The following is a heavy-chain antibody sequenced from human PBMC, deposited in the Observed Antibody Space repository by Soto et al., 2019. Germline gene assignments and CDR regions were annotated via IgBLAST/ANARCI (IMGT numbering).Heavy chain of an antibody. Sequence: QVQLQQWGAGLLKPSETLSLTCAVYGGSFSGYYWSWIRQPPGKGLEWIGEINHSGSTNYNPSLKSRVTISVDTSKNEFSLKLSSVTAADTAVYDCAGRRPFGGVIPFDYWGQGTLVTVSS. CDR2: INHSGST. J-gene: IGHJ4*02. V-gene: IGHV4-34*01. D-gene: IGHD3-16*02. CDR3: AGRRPFGGVIPFDY. CDR1: GGSFSGYY.